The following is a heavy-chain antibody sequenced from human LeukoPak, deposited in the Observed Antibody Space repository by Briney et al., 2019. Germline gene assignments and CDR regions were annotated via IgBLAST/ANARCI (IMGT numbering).Heavy chain of an antibody. CDR1: GFTFINYG. CDR2: ISSSGSTI. CDR3: ARGIVVVPAAMEFDY. V-gene: IGHV3-11*01. D-gene: IGHD2-2*01. J-gene: IGHJ4*02. Sequence: GGSLRLSCAASGFTFINYGMHRIRQAPGKGLEWVSYISSSGSTIYYADSVKGRFTISRDNAKNSLYLQMNSLRAEDTAVYYCARGIVVVPAAMEFDYWGQGTLVTVSS.